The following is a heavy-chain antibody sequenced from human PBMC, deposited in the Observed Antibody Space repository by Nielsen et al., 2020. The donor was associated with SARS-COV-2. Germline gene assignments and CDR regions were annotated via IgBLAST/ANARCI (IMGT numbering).Heavy chain of an antibody. Sequence: SETLSLTCTVSGGSVSSGSYYWSWIRQPPGKGLEWIGYIYYSGSTNYNPSLKSRVTISVNTSKNQFSLKLSSVTAADTAVYYCARGGGRGNLDYWGQGTLVTVSS. CDR3: ARGGGRGNLDY. D-gene: IGHD3-16*01. J-gene: IGHJ4*02. CDR2: IYYSGST. V-gene: IGHV4-61*01. CDR1: GGSVSSGSYY.